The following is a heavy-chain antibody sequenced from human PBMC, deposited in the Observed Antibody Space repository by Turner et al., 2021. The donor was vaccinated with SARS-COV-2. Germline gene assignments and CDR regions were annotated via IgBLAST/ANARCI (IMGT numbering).Heavy chain of an antibody. V-gene: IGHV3-33*01. J-gene: IGHJ4*02. CDR1: GFTCSSYG. Sequence: QVQLVESGGGVVQPVRSLRLSCAASGFTCSSYGMHWVRQAPGKGLEWVAVIWYDGSNKYYADSVKGRFTISRDNSKNTLYLQMNSLRAEDTAVYYCARDGGYSGYAYFDYWGQGTLVTVSS. CDR3: ARDGGYSGYAYFDY. D-gene: IGHD5-12*01. CDR2: IWYDGSNK.